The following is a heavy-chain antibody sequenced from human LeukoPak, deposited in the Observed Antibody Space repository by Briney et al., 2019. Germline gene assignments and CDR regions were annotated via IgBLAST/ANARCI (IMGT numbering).Heavy chain of an antibody. CDR1: GFIFDDYT. CDR2: LSWDGGST. CDR3: AKDISPDYGGNSGYDY. V-gene: IGHV3-43*01. Sequence: GGSLRLYCAASGFIFDDYTMHWVRQAPGKGLEWVSLLSWDGGSTYYADSVKGRFTISRDNSKNSLYLQMNSLRTEDTALYYCAKDISPDYGGNSGYDYWGQGTLVTVSS. J-gene: IGHJ4*02. D-gene: IGHD4-23*01.